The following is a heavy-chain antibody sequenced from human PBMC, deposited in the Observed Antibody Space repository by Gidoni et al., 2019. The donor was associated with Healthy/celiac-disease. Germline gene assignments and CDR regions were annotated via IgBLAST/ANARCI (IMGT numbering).Heavy chain of an antibody. CDR2: ITHTGST. CDR1: GPSFSGYY. V-gene: IGHV4-34*01. D-gene: IGHD3-22*01. Sequence: QVQFQQWGAGLLKPSATLSLPCAMSGPSFSGYYWSWSRQSPGRGLEWIAEITHTGSTNYKPALRSRGTISVDASKNQFSLQLRSVTAADTAVYYCARGRYHDSSGFPYWGQGTLVTVSS. J-gene: IGHJ4*02. CDR3: ARGRYHDSSGFPY.